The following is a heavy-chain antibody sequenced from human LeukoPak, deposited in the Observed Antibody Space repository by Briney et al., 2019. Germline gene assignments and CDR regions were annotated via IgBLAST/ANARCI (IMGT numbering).Heavy chain of an antibody. CDR1: GFTFSSYA. CDR3: ARGGGGGYYDSSGYYSEYYFDY. J-gene: IGHJ4*02. CDR2: ISYDGSNK. Sequence: PGRSLRLSCAASGFTFSSYAMHWVRQAPGKGLEWVAVISYDGSNKYYADSVKGRFTISRDNSKKTLYLQMNSLRAEDTAVYYCARGGGGGYYDSSGYYSEYYFDYWGQGTLVTVSS. V-gene: IGHV3-30*01. D-gene: IGHD3-22*01.